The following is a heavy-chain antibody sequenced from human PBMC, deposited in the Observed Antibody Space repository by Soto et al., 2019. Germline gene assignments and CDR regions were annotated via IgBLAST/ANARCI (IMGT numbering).Heavy chain of an antibody. CDR2: IYHSGST. Sequence: PSATLSLTCAVSGGSISSSNWWSWVRQPPGKGLEWIGEIYHSGSTNYNPSLKSRVTISVDKSKNQFSLKLSSVTAEDTAVYYCARTHYHDSHSLFDYWGQGTPVTVSS. CDR1: GGSISSSNW. J-gene: IGHJ4*02. V-gene: IGHV4-4*02. D-gene: IGHD3-22*01. CDR3: ARTHYHDSHSLFDY.